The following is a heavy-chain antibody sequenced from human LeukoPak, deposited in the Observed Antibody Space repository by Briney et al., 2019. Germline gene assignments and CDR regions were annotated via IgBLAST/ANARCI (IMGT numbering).Heavy chain of an antibody. CDR3: ASRAVAGKGVLDY. J-gene: IGHJ4*02. CDR2: MNPNSGNT. V-gene: IGHV1-8*01. Sequence: GASVKVSCKASGYTFTSYDINWVRQATGQGLEWMGWMNPNSGNTGYAQKFQGRVTMTRNTSISTAYMELSSLRSEDTAVYYCASRAVAGKGVLDYWGQGTLVTVSS. CDR1: GYTFTSYD. D-gene: IGHD6-19*01.